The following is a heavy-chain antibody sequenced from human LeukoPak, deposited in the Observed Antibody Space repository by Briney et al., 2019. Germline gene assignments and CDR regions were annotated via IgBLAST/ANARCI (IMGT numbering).Heavy chain of an antibody. V-gene: IGHV3-48*01. J-gene: IGHJ4*02. CDR3: ARARRFLEWSPLDY. Sequence: GGSLRLSCAASGFTFSSYSMNWVRQAPGKGLEWVSYISSSSSTIYYADSVKGRFTISRDNAENSLYLQMNSLRAEDTAVYYCARARRFLEWSPLDYWGQGTLVTVSS. CDR2: ISSSSSTI. D-gene: IGHD3-3*01. CDR1: GFTFSSYS.